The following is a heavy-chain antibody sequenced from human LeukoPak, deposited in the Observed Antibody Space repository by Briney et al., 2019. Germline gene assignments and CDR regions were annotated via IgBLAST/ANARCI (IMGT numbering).Heavy chain of an antibody. Sequence: ASVKVSCKASGYTFTYRYLHWVRQAPGQALEWMGWITPFNGNTNYAQKFQDRVTITRDRSMSTAYMELSSLRSEDTAMYYCASNHRQQLLRPFDYWGQGTLVTVSS. CDR3: ASNHRQQLLRPFDY. D-gene: IGHD6-13*01. V-gene: IGHV1-45*02. CDR2: ITPFNGNT. CDR1: GYTFTYRY. J-gene: IGHJ4*02.